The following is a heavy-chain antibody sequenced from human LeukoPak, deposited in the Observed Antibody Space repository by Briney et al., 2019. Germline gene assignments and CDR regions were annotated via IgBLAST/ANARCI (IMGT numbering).Heavy chain of an antibody. D-gene: IGHD3-22*01. J-gene: IGHJ5*02. Sequence: ASVTVSCKASGGTFSSYAISWVRQAPGQGLEWMGWINPKSGGTNYAQKFQGRVTMTRDTSISTAYMELSRLRSDDTAVYYCARVYQHYYDSSGYDNWFDPWGQGTLVTVSS. CDR1: GGTFSSYA. CDR2: INPKSGGT. V-gene: IGHV1-2*02. CDR3: ARVYQHYYDSSGYDNWFDP.